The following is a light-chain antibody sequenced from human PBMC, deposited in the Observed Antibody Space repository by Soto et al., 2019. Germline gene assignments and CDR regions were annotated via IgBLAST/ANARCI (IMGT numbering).Light chain of an antibody. CDR1: QSISSW. CDR2: DAS. Sequence: DIQMTQSPSTLSASVGDRVTITCRASQSISSWLAWDQQKPGKAPKLLIYDASSLESGVPSRFSGSGSGTEFTLTLSSLQPHDFPPDHCEQYNSYSWTFRDGTKVEIK. J-gene: IGKJ1*01. V-gene: IGKV1-5*01. CDR3: EQYNSYSWT.